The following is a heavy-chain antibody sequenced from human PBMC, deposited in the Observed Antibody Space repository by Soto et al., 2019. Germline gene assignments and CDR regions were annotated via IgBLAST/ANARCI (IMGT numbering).Heavy chain of an antibody. CDR3: ARGPAWALVFDV. D-gene: IGHD6-6*01. Sequence: QVQLVQSGAEVKNPGSSVTVSCKASGGTFNNYAISWVRQAPGQGLEWMGGIIPNFVTSNYAQRFQGRVTITADESTKTVFMELRSLTSQDTAVYYCARGPAWALVFDVWGQGTLVTVSS. CDR2: IIPNFVTS. V-gene: IGHV1-69*01. CDR1: GGTFNNYA. J-gene: IGHJ3*01.